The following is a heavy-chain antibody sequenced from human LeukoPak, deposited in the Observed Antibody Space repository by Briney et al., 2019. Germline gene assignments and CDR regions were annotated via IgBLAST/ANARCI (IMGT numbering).Heavy chain of an antibody. D-gene: IGHD1-26*01. CDR3: ARQYSGSYHDAFDI. J-gene: IGHJ3*02. V-gene: IGHV4-34*01. Sequence: SETLSLTCAVYGGPFSGYYWSWLRQPPGKGLEWLGEINHSGSTNYNPSLKSRVTISVDTSKNQFSLKLSSVTATDTAVYYCARQYSGSYHDAFDIWGQGTMVTVSS. CDR1: GGPFSGYY. CDR2: INHSGST.